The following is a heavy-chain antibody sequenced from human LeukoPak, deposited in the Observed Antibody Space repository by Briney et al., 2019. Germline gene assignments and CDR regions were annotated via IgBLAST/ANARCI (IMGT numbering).Heavy chain of an antibody. Sequence: ASVKVSCKASGYTFTGYYMHWVRQAPGQGLEWMGWINPNSGGINYAQKFQGRVTMTRDTSISTAYMELRSLRSDDTAVYYCAREWAYSSGWYPDYWGQGTLVTVSS. V-gene: IGHV1-2*02. CDR2: INPNSGGI. D-gene: IGHD6-19*01. CDR1: GYTFTGYY. CDR3: AREWAYSSGWYPDY. J-gene: IGHJ4*02.